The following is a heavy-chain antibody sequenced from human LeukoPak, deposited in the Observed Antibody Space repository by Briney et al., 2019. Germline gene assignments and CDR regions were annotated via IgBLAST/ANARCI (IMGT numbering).Heavy chain of an antibody. CDR2: ITDSGDST. CDR3: AKISGIPAGSDYYFDY. CDR1: GFTFSNSA. V-gene: IGHV3-23*01. D-gene: IGHD6-13*01. Sequence: GGSLRLSCAASGFTFSNSAMSWVRQAPGKGVEWVSSITDSGDSTYYADSVKGRSTISRDNPKNTLYLQVNSLRAEDTAVYYCAKISGIPAGSDYYFDYWGQGNLVTVSS. J-gene: IGHJ4*02.